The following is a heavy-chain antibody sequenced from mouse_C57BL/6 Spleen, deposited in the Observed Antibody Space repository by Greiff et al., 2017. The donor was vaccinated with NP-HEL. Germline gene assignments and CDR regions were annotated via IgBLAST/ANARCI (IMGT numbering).Heavy chain of an antibody. V-gene: IGHV1-15*01. CDR3: TRDYVSSWFAY. CDR2: IDPETGGT. D-gene: IGHD1-1*01. Sequence: QVHVKQSGAELVRPGASVTLSCKASGYTFTDYEMHWVKQTPVHGLEWIGAIDPETGGTAYNQKFKGKAILTADKSSSTAYMELRSLTSEDSAVYYCTRDYVSSWFAYWGQGTLVTVSA. CDR1: GYTFTDYE. J-gene: IGHJ3*01.